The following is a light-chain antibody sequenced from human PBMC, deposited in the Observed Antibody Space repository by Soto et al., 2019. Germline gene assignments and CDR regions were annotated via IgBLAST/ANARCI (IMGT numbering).Light chain of an antibody. Sequence: DFQVTQSPSSLSASVGDRVTITCRASQSVNDYLNWYQQRPGKAPRLLIYAASTLHSGVPSRFSGSGFGTDFSLTITSLQPEDFATYYCQQSFSTPASFRQGTKVDIK. CDR3: QQSFSTPAS. J-gene: IGKJ2*03. CDR1: QSVNDY. V-gene: IGKV1-39*01. CDR2: AAS.